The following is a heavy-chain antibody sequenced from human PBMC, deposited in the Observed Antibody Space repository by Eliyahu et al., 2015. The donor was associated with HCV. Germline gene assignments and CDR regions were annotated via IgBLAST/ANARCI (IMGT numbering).Heavy chain of an antibody. V-gene: IGHV5-51*01. J-gene: IGHJ3*02. CDR2: IFPGDSET. CDR1: GYTXXSYG. D-gene: IGHD3-9*01. Sequence: EVQLAQSGGEVKRPGESVRISCKGSGYTXXSYGLXXVRQTXQRGLEWVGIIFPGDSETRYNPSFEGQVAISADKSSSMAYLHWSRLGASDSATFFCARHAGAFDSLTAWGRFESFDTWGQGTEIIVSA. CDR3: ARHAGAFDSLTAWGRFESFDT.